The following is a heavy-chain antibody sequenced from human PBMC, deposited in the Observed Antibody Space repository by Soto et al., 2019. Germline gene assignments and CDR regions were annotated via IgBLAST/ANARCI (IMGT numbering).Heavy chain of an antibody. CDR1: GFTFSSYG. J-gene: IGHJ5*02. V-gene: IGHV3-30*18. Sequence: PGGSLRLSCAASGFTFSSYGMHWVRQAPGKGLEWVAVISYDGSNKYYADSVKGRFTTSRDNSKNTLYLQMNSLRAEDTAVYYCAKRGYGRYNWFDPWGQGTLVTVSS. CDR2: ISYDGSNK. CDR3: AKRGYGRYNWFDP. D-gene: IGHD5-18*01.